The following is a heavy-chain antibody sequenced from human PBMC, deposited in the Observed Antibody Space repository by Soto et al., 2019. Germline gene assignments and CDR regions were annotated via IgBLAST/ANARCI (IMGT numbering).Heavy chain of an antibody. Sequence: XESLKISCKVSGRTFINHLIGWVRQMPGKGLEWMGIIYPGDSDARYSPSFAGQVTISVDKSITTAYLHWSSLEASDSAVYYCARQGDMAATPADAFDIWGQGTLVTVSS. CDR3: ARQGDMAATPADAFDI. CDR1: GRTFINHL. CDR2: IYPGDSDA. D-gene: IGHD6-19*01. V-gene: IGHV5-51*01. J-gene: IGHJ3*02.